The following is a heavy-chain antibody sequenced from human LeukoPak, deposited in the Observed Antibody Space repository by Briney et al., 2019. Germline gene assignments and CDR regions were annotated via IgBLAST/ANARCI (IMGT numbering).Heavy chain of an antibody. CDR1: GGSISNYW. J-gene: IGHJ4*02. Sequence: SETLSLTCTVSGGSISNYWWSWIRQPPGKGLEWIGYIYYTGSTVYNPSLKSRVTISVDTSKNQFSLRLSSVTAADTAFYYCARTITHGSADYWGQGTLVTVSS. D-gene: IGHD5-24*01. CDR2: IYYTGST. CDR3: ARTITHGSADY. V-gene: IGHV4-59*01.